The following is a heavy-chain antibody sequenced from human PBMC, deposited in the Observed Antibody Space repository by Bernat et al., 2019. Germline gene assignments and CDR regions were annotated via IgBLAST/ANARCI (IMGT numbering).Heavy chain of an antibody. CDR3: ARGYCSGGSCYGGMYYFDY. CDR2: ISAYNGNT. D-gene: IGHD2-15*01. V-gene: IGHV1-18*01. CDR1: GYTFTSYG. Sequence: QVQLVQSGAEVKKPGASVKVSCKASGYTFTSYGISWVRQAPGQGLEWMGWISAYNGNTNYAQKLQGRVTITRDTSASTAYMELSSLRSEDTAVYYCARGYCSGGSCYGGMYYFDYWGQGTLVTISS. J-gene: IGHJ4*02.